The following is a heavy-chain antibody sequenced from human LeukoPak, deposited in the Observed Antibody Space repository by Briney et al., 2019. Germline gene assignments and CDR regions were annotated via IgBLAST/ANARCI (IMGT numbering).Heavy chain of an antibody. V-gene: IGHV3-48*04. CDR1: GFSFSSHS. CDR2: ISGNSGST. CDR3: ACRAGGRFFDY. D-gene: IGHD2-15*01. Sequence: GGSLRLSCATSGFSFSSHSMNWVRQAPGKGLEWISYISGNSGSTYYVDSVKGRFSISRDNAKNSVYLQMNSLRAEDTAVYYCACRAGGRFFDYWGQGTLVTVSS. J-gene: IGHJ4*02.